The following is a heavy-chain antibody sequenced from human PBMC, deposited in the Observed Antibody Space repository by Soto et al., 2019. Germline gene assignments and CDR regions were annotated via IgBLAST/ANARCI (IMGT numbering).Heavy chain of an antibody. V-gene: IGHV3-48*02. D-gene: IGHD2-15*01. J-gene: IGHJ4*02. CDR3: ARLSVRYCSGGSCSQLDY. CDR1: GFTFNSYS. Sequence: EVQLVESGGGLVQPGGSLRLSCAASGFTFNSYSMTWVRQAPGKGLEWLSFISSTSGTIYYADSVKGRFTISRDNAKNSLDLQMNSLRDEDTAVYYCARLSVRYCSGGSCSQLDYWGQGTLVTVSS. CDR2: ISSTSGTI.